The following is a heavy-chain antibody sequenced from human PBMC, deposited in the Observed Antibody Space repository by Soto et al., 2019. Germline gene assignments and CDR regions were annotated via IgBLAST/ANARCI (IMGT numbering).Heavy chain of an antibody. CDR1: GFTFSNAW. J-gene: IGHJ3*02. CDR3: TTQDYDFWSGYYTPDAFDI. D-gene: IGHD3-3*01. V-gene: IGHV3-15*07. Sequence: GGSLRLSCAASGFTFSNAWMNWVRQAPGKGLEWVGRIKSKTDGGTTDYAAPVKGRFTISRDDSKNKLYLQMNSLKTEDTAVYYCTTQDYDFWSGYYTPDAFDIWGQGTMVTVSS. CDR2: IKSKTDGGTT.